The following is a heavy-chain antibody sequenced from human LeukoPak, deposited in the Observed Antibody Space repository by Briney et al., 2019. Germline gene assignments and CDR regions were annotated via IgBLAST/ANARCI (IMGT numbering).Heavy chain of an antibody. J-gene: IGHJ6*02. CDR3: AREGLLWFGELFSFVPYYGMDV. CDR2: IYYSGST. D-gene: IGHD3-10*01. Sequence: PSETLSLTCTVSGGSISSYYWSWIRQPPGKGLEWIGYIYYSGSTDYNPSLKSRVTISVDTSKNQFSLKLSSVTAADTAVYYCAREGLLWFGELFSFVPYYGMDVWGQGTTVTVSS. CDR1: GGSISSYY. V-gene: IGHV4-59*12.